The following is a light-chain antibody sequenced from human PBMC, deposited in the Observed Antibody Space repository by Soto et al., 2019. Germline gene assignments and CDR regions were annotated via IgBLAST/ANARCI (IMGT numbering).Light chain of an antibody. J-gene: IGLJ1*01. CDR2: NNV. CDR3: AAWDDSLNGFFV. V-gene: IGLV1-44*01. CDR1: SSNIGINT. Sequence: QSVLTQPPSASGTPGQRVTVSCSGSSSNIGINTVNWYQHLPGTAPKLLIYNNVQRPSGVPDRISGSKSGTSASLAIGGLQSEDEADYYCAAWDDSLNGFFVFGTGTKLTVL.